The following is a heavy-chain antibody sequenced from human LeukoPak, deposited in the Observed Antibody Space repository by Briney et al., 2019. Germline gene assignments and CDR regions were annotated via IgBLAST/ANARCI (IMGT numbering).Heavy chain of an antibody. Sequence: SSETLSLTCSVCGVSISGYYWSWIRQSPGKGLEWIGYIYYSGSSNYNPSLKSRVTISVDTSKNQFSLKLSSVTAADTAVYYCARGHSYGYTDYFDYWGQGTLVTVSS. CDR3: ARGHSYGYTDYFDY. J-gene: IGHJ4*02. V-gene: IGHV4-59*01. CDR2: IYYSGSS. CDR1: GVSISGYY. D-gene: IGHD5-18*01.